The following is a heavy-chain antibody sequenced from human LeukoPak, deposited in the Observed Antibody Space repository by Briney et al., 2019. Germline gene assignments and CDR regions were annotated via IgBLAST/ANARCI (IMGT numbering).Heavy chain of an antibody. J-gene: IGHJ4*02. D-gene: IGHD4-23*01. V-gene: IGHV3-23*01. Sequence: PGGTLRLSCAASGFTFSTYGMNWVRQAPWKGLDWVSAVSGSGSTTYYARSVKGRFTVSRDNSKNTLYLQMNSLRVDDTAVYYCAKSLDYGGNRARLDFWGQGTLVTVSS. CDR2: VSGSGSTT. CDR1: GFTFSTYG. CDR3: AKSLDYGGNRARLDF.